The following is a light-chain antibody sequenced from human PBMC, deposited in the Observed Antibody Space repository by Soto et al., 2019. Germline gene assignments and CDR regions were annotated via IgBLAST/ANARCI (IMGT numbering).Light chain of an antibody. CDR2: DVS. CDR3: CSYAGSYTWV. J-gene: IGLJ3*02. V-gene: IGLV2-11*01. CDR1: SSDVGDYDF. Sequence: QSALTQPRSVSGSPGQSVTISCTGTSSDVGDYDFVSWYHQHPGKVPKLIIFDVSERPSGVPDRFSGSKSGNTASLTISGLQAEDEGVYYCCSYAGSYTWVFGGGTK.